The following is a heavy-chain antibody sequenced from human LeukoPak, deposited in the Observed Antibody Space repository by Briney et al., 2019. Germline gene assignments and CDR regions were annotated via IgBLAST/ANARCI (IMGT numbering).Heavy chain of an antibody. CDR2: IYYSGST. CDR3: ARVMAYYDILTGYYSDAFDI. V-gene: IGHV4-59*01. Sequence: SETLSLTCTVSGGSISSYYWSWIRQPPGKGLEWIGYIYYSGSTNYNPSLKSRVTTSVDTSKNQFSLKLSSVTAADTAVYYCARVMAYYDILTGYYSDAFDIWGQGTMVTVSS. CDR1: GGSISSYY. J-gene: IGHJ3*02. D-gene: IGHD3-9*01.